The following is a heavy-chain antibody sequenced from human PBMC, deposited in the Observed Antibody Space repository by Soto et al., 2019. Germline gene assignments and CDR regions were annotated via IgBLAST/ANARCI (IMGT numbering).Heavy chain of an antibody. Sequence: SETLSLTCTVSGGSISSYYWSWIRQPPGKGLEWIGYIYYSGSTNYNPSLKSRVTISVDTSKNQFSLKLSSVTAADTAVYYCACDISGWYLGWFDPWCQGTLVTVSS. CDR2: IYYSGST. CDR1: GGSISSYY. V-gene: IGHV4-59*08. J-gene: IGHJ5*02. CDR3: ACDISGWYLGWFDP. D-gene: IGHD6-19*01.